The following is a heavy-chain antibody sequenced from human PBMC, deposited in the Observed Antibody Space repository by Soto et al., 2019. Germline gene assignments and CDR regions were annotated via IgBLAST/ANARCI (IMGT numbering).Heavy chain of an antibody. CDR3: AKSAYADSSGDYYDF. Sequence: GGSLRLSCAASGLTFSNYAIRWVRQAPGKGLEWVSGIGARGTSSYYADSVKGRFAISRDNSYNTLFLQLHSLRAKDTTPYYCAKSAYADSSGDYYDFWGQGTRVTVSS. CDR2: IGARGTSS. V-gene: IGHV3-23*01. D-gene: IGHD3-22*01. J-gene: IGHJ4*02. CDR1: GLTFSNYA.